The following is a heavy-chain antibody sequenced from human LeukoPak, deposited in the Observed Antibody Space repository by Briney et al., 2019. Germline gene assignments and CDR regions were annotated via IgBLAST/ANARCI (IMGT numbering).Heavy chain of an antibody. CDR1: GCRFTSYW. V-gene: IGHV5-51*01. CDR3: ARRLGATQPYFDF. Sequence: GESLKISCKASGCRFTSYWIGWVRQMPGKGLECTGIIHPGDSETRYSPSFQGQVTISADKSISTAYLQWSGLKASDTAMYYCARRLGATQPYFDFWGQGALVTVSS. D-gene: IGHD1-26*01. CDR2: IHPGDSET. J-gene: IGHJ4*02.